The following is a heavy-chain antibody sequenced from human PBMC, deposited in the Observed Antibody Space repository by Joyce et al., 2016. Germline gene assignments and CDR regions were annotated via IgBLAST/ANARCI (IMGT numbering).Heavy chain of an antibody. J-gene: IGHJ4*02. V-gene: IGHV3-30*18. CDR1: GITFSNSG. D-gene: IGHD4-17*01. CDR3: AKDERAVTKDYYFTY. CDR2: TTYDGRNT. Sequence: QVELVESGGGVVQPGRSLRLSCAASGITFSNSGMHWVRQAPGKGLEWVAVTTYDGRNTYYADAVKGRFTISRDNSKNTLYLQMNSLRVEDTAIYYCAKDERAVTKDYYFTYWGQGTLVTVSS.